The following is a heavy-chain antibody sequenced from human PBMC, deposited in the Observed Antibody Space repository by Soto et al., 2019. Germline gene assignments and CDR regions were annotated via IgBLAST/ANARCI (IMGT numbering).Heavy chain of an antibody. CDR3: ARGYGGPIGWFDP. CDR1: GYTFTSYA. V-gene: IGHV1-3*01. D-gene: IGHD3-16*01. J-gene: IGHJ5*02. CDR2: INAGNGNT. Sequence: QVQLVQSGAEVKKPGASVKVSCKASGYTFTSYAMHWVRQAPGQRLEWMGWINAGNGNTKYAQKFQGRVTITRVTSASTDYMELSSLRSEDTAVYYCARGYGGPIGWFDPWGQGTLVTVSS.